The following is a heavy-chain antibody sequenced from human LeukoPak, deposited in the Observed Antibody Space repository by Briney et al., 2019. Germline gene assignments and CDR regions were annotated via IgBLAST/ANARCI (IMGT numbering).Heavy chain of an antibody. V-gene: IGHV3-43D*04. D-gene: IGHD5-18*01. J-gene: IGHJ1*01. Sequence: PGGSLRLSCAASGFTFKHYAMHWVRHAPGKGLEWVCLISWDGGNTNYADSVKGRFTISRDNSKNSLYLQMHSLRAEDTARYYCVEESERGGYRYFRHWGQGTLVTVSS. CDR1: GFTFKHYA. CDR2: ISWDGGNT. CDR3: VEESERGGYRYFRH.